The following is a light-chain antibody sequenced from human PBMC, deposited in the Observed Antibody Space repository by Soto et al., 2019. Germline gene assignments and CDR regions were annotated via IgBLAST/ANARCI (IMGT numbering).Light chain of an antibody. CDR3: FSKISGFVYG. CDR1: RSDVGAYNY. V-gene: IGLV2-14*01. Sequence: SRRTPKNESPGQSIAISCTGTRSDVGAYNYVSWYQQHPGKAPKLMISEVTNRPSGISDRFSGSKSGDTASLTISGLRAEDEADYFCFSKISGFVYGFGTGTKVTVL. CDR2: EVT. J-gene: IGLJ1*01.